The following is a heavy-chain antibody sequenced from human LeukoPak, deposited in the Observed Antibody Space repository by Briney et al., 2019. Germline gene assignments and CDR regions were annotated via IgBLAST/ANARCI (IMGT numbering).Heavy chain of an antibody. D-gene: IGHD3-10*01. Sequence: GGSLRLSCAASGFTFSSYAMHWVRQAPGKGLEWVAVISYDGSNKYYADSVKGRFTISRDNSKNTLYLQMNSLRAEDTAVYYCARVWLGESALSLWGQGTLVTVSS. CDR2: ISYDGSNK. CDR1: GFTFSSYA. V-gene: IGHV3-30*04. CDR3: ARVWLGESALSL. J-gene: IGHJ4*02.